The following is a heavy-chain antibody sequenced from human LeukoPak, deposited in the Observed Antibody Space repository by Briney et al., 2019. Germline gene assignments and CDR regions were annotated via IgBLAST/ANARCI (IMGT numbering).Heavy chain of an antibody. CDR3: AKDSLADIDY. D-gene: IGHD3-16*01. CDR1: GFILSTYG. V-gene: IGHV3-30*02. CDR2: IRHDGSIK. J-gene: IGHJ4*02. Sequence: GGSLRLSCAASGFILSTYGMYWVRQAPGKGLEWVAFIRHDGSIKNYADSVKGRSTISRDNSKNTLYLQMNSLRAEDTAVYYCAKDSLADIDYWGQGTLLTVSS.